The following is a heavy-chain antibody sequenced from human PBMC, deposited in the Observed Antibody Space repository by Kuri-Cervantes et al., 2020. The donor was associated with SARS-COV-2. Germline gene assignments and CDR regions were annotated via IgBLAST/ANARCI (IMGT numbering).Heavy chain of an antibody. D-gene: IGHD6-19*01. Sequence: GESLKISCAASGFTFSSYSMNWVRQAPGKGLEWVSSISSSSYIYYADSVKGRFTISRDNAKNSLYLQMNSLRAEDTAVYYCARGKSPRSGWLEFDYYYYYMDVWGKGTTVTVSS. J-gene: IGHJ6*03. CDR2: ISSSSYI. V-gene: IGHV3-21*01. CDR1: GFTFSSYS. CDR3: ARGKSPRSGWLEFDYYYYYMDV.